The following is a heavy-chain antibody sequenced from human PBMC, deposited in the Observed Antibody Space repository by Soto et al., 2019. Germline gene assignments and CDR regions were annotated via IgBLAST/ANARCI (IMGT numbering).Heavy chain of an antibody. Sequence: GGSLRLSCAASGFTFDDYAMHWVRQAPGKGLEWVSGISWNSGSVGYADSVKGRFTISRDNAKNSLYLQMNSLRAEDTALYYCAKDKGFCSSASCQDYYYYMDVWGKGTTVTGSS. J-gene: IGHJ6*03. CDR1: GFTFDDYA. V-gene: IGHV3-9*01. CDR2: ISWNSGSV. D-gene: IGHD2-2*01. CDR3: AKDKGFCSSASCQDYYYYMDV.